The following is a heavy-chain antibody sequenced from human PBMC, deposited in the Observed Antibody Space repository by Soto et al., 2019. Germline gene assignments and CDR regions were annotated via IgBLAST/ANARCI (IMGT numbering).Heavy chain of an antibody. Sequence: EVQLLESGGGLVQPGGSLRLSCAASGFTFSSYAMSWVRQAPGKGLEWVSAISGSGGSTYYADSVKGRFTISRDNSKNTLYLQMNSLRAEDTAVYYCAKDLGRDDSSKDAFDIWGQGTMVTVSS. CDR1: GFTFSSYA. CDR3: AKDLGRDDSSKDAFDI. J-gene: IGHJ3*02. V-gene: IGHV3-23*01. CDR2: ISGSGGST. D-gene: IGHD3-22*01.